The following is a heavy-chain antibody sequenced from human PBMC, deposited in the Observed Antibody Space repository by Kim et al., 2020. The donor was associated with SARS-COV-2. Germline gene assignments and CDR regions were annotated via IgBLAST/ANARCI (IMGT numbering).Heavy chain of an antibody. Sequence: GGSLRLSCAASGFTFSSYGMHWVRQAPGKGLEWVAVISYDGSNKYYADSVKGRFTISRDNSKNTLYLQMNSLRADDTAVYYCAKGDYGDYIDYWGQGTLV. J-gene: IGHJ4*02. CDR2: ISYDGSNK. V-gene: IGHV3-30*18. CDR3: AKGDYGDYIDY. D-gene: IGHD4-17*01. CDR1: GFTFSSYG.